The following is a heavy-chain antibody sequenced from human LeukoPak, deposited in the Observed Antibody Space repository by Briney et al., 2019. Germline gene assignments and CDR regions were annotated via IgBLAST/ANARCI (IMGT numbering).Heavy chain of an antibody. D-gene: IGHD1-26*01. Sequence: HWASVKVSCKASGGTFSSYAISWVRQAPGQGLEWMGGIIPIFGTANYAQKFQGRVTITADESTSTAYMELSSLRSEDTAVYYCARGRRGSYYGPGYWFDPWGQGTLVTVSS. CDR1: GGTFSSYA. CDR2: IIPIFGTA. CDR3: ARGRRGSYYGPGYWFDP. V-gene: IGHV1-69*13. J-gene: IGHJ5*02.